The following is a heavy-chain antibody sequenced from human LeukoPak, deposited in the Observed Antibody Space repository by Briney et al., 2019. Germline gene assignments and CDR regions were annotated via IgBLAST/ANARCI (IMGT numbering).Heavy chain of an antibody. D-gene: IGHD1-26*01. J-gene: IGHJ4*02. CDR2: IKGDESAR. CDR3: ARVVGGSLDY. CDR1: GFTFSTDW. V-gene: IGHV3-7*01. Sequence: GASLRLSCAASGFTFSTDWMAWVRQAPGKGLEWVANIKGDESARHQADSVKGRFTISRDNAQNSVYLQMSTLRGEDTAVYYCARVVGGSLDYWGQGTLVTVSS.